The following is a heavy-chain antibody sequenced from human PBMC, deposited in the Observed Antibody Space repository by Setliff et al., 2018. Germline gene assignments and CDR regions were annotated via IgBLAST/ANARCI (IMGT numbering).Heavy chain of an antibody. V-gene: IGHV3-30*02. J-gene: IGHJ4*02. CDR2: IRYDGRSE. D-gene: IGHD1-1*01. CDR3: ATDGVQNYNLDY. CDR1: GFTSGNKD. Sequence: PGESLKISCAASGFTSGNKDIHWVRQAPGKGLEWVALIRYDGRSEYADSVKGRFSMSRDNSKNTLYLQMNSLRTEDTAVYYCATDGVQNYNLDYWGQGTLVTVSS.